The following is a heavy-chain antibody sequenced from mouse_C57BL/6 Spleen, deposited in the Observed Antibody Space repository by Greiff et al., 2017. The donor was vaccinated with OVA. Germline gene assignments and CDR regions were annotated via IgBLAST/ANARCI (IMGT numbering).Heavy chain of an antibody. D-gene: IGHD1-1*01. Sequence: QVQLQQPGAELVKPGASVKLSCKASGYTFTSYWMQWVKQRPGQGLEWIGEIDPTDSYTNYNQKFKGKATLTVDKSSSTAYMQLSSLTSEDSAVYYCSHIATVKAPEYMDVWGTGTSVTVSS. CDR1: GYTFTSYW. V-gene: IGHV1-50*01. J-gene: IGHJ1*03. CDR3: SHIATVKAPEYMDV. CDR2: IDPTDSYT.